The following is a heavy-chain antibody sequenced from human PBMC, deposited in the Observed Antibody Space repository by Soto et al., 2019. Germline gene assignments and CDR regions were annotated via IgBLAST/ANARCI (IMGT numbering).Heavy chain of an antibody. Sequence: QVQLVESGGGVVQPGRSLRLSCVASGFTLSRHGMHWVRQAPGKGLEWVAVIAYDGSEIHYSDSVKGRFTISRDTSKNMVYLQMNSLKTEDTAMYYCAREQGYGYYRVADYWGQGTLVTVSS. V-gene: IGHV3-30*19. D-gene: IGHD1-26*01. CDR2: IAYDGSEI. J-gene: IGHJ4*02. CDR1: GFTLSRHG. CDR3: AREQGYGYYRVADY.